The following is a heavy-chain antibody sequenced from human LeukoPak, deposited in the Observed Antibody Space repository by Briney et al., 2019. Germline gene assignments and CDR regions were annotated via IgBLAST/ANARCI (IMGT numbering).Heavy chain of an antibody. J-gene: IGHJ5*02. CDR2: IYTSGST. Sequence: SETLSLTCTVSGGSISSGSYYWSWIRQPAGKGLEWIGRIYTSGSTNYNPSLKSRVTISVDTSKNQFSLKLSSVTAADTAVYYCARGSGSFTWGQGTLVTVSS. V-gene: IGHV4-61*02. CDR3: ARGSGSFT. D-gene: IGHD3-10*01. CDR1: GGSISSGSYY.